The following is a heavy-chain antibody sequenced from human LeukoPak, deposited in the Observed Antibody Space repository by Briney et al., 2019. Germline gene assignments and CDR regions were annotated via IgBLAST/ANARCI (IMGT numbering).Heavy chain of an antibody. J-gene: IGHJ4*02. V-gene: IGHV3-33*06. CDR1: GFTFSSYG. CDR2: IWYDGSSK. Sequence: GGSMRLSCAASGFTFSSYGMHWVRQAPGKGLDWVAVIWYDGSSKYYADSVKGRFTISRDNSKNTLYLQMNSLRAEDTAVYYRAKELQAGWYYFDYWGQGTLVTVSS. D-gene: IGHD6-19*01. CDR3: AKELQAGWYYFDY.